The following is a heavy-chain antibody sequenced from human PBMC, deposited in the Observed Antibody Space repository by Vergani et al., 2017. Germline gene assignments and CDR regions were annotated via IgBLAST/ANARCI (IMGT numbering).Heavy chain of an antibody. J-gene: IGHJ1*01. CDR3: TTAWGLYYLHGEYFQY. V-gene: IGHV3-23*01. D-gene: IGHD3-10*01. CDR1: GITFETYT. Sequence: EVQLLESGGGLVQPGGSRRLSCAGAGITFETYTMAYVRQAPGKGLEWVATISSGGGDIFYADSVKGRFTISRDNSKNTLFLQMNSLKDEDTAVYYCTTAWGLYYLHGEYFQYWGRGTLVSVSS. CDR2: ISSGGGDI.